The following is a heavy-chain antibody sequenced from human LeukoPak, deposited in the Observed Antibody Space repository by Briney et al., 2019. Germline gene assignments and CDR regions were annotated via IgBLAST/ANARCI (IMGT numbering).Heavy chain of an antibody. CDR1: GSNFNTFW. J-gene: IGHJ4*02. Sequence: GESLKISCKASGSNFNTFWIAWLRQMPGKALEDMGIIYPGDSDARYSPSFEGQVTMSVDRSSDTAYLQWTSLKASDTAIYYCARRVSGDYAFDYWGQGTLVTVSS. CDR2: IYPGDSDA. V-gene: IGHV5-51*01. CDR3: ARRVSGDYAFDY. D-gene: IGHD4-17*01.